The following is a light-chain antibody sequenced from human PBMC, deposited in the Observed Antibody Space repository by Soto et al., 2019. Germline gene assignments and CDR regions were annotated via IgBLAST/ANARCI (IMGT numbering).Light chain of an antibody. CDR2: DAS. CDR3: QQFNSYSRT. Sequence: DIQMTQSPSTLSASVGDRVTITCRASQTISTWLAWYQQRPGKAPKILIYDASSLESGVPSRFSGSGSGTDFTLTISSLQPDDFATYYGQQFNSYSRTFGQGTKVDIK. J-gene: IGKJ1*01. CDR1: QTISTW. V-gene: IGKV1-5*01.